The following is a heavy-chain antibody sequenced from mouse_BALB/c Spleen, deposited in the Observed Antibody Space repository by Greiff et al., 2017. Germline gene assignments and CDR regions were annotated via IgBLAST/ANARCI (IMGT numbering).Heavy chain of an antibody. V-gene: IGHV2-9*02. CDR2: IWAGGST. CDR1: GFSLTSYG. Sequence: VMLVESGPGLVAPSQSLSITCTVSGFSLTSYGVHWVRQPPGKGLEWLGVIWAGGSTNYNSALMSRLSISKDNSKSQVFLKMNSLQTDDTAMYYCARDPHYYGSSSPTSYDYAMDYWGQGTSVTVSS. CDR3: ARDPHYYGSSSPTSYDYAMDY. D-gene: IGHD1-1*01. J-gene: IGHJ4*01.